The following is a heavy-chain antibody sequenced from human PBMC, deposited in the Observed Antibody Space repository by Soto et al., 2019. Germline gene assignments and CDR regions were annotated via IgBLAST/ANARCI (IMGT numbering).Heavy chain of an antibody. CDR2: ISPFNGNT. Sequence: ASVKVSCKASGYTFTSYGISWVRQAPGQGFEWMGWISPFNGNTNYAQNLQGRVTMTTDTSTGTAYMQLRSLRSDDTAVYYCARGALTRPFDYWGQRTLVIVS. J-gene: IGHJ4*02. D-gene: IGHD7-27*01. CDR3: ARGALTRPFDY. CDR1: GYTFTSYG. V-gene: IGHV1-18*01.